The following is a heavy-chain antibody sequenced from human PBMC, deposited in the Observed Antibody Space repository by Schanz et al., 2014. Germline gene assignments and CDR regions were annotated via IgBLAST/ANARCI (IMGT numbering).Heavy chain of an antibody. CDR3: ARDFDDRRGYGSGSYWDY. V-gene: IGHV3-23*01. Sequence: EGQLLESGGGLIQPGGSLRLSCAASGFTFSSYAMSWVRQAPGKGLEWVSTISASGGSTYYADSVKGRFTISRDNSKNILYLQMNSLRAEDTAVYYCARDFDDRRGYGSGSYWDYWGQGTLVTVSS. D-gene: IGHD3-10*01. CDR2: ISASGGST. J-gene: IGHJ4*02. CDR1: GFTFSSYA.